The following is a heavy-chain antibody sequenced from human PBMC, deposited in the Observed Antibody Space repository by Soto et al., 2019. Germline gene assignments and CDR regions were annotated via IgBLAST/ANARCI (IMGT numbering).Heavy chain of an antibody. V-gene: IGHV3-30*04. D-gene: IGHD6-13*01. CDR2: ITYNGNE. Sequence: VGSLRLSCAASGFTFSSYSMHWVRQAPGKGLEWVAVITYNGNEYYTDSVRGRFTISRDSSRTTVYLQMNSLRPGDTALYYCARELMPAAGTGDFYAMDVWGQGTTVTVSS. J-gene: IGHJ6*02. CDR1: GFTFSSYS. CDR3: ARELMPAAGTGDFYAMDV.